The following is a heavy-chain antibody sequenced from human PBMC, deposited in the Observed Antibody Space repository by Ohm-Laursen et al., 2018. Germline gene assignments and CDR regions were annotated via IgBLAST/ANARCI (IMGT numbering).Heavy chain of an antibody. CDR2: INPNSGNI. V-gene: IGHV1-2*02. Sequence: GASVKVSCKASGYTFIAYYIHWVRQAPGQGLEWMGWINPNSGNIKYPQKLQGRVTMTRDTSISTVYMELNRLRDDDTAVYYCARPTQSEDRYYYYGLDVWGQGTTITVSS. CDR3: ARPTQSEDRYYYYGLDV. J-gene: IGHJ6*02. CDR1: GYTFIAYY.